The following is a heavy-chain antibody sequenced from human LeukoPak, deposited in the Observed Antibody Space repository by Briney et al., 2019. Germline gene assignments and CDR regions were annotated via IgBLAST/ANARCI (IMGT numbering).Heavy chain of an antibody. Sequence: GGSLRLSCAASGFTFSSYALHWVRQSPSKGLECVAVISYDGSNKSYADSVKGRFTISRDNSKNTLSLQMNSLRAEDTAIYYCTRSGYRHPYHFDSWGQGTLVTVSS. J-gene: IGHJ4*02. CDR3: TRSGYRHPYHFDS. D-gene: IGHD3-22*01. CDR1: GFTFSSYA. CDR2: ISYDGSNK. V-gene: IGHV3-30*14.